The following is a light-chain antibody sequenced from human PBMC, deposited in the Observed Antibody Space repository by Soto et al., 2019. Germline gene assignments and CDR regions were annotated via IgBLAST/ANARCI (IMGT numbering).Light chain of an antibody. Sequence: QSVLAQPASVSGSPGQSITISCTGTSSDIGNYNYVSWYQQHPGKAPKLMIYEVNKRPSGVPDRFSGSKSGNTASLTVSGLQAEDEADYYCSSYAGSSNVFGTGTKVT. J-gene: IGLJ1*01. V-gene: IGLV2-8*01. CDR2: EVN. CDR3: SSYAGSSNV. CDR1: SSDIGNYNY.